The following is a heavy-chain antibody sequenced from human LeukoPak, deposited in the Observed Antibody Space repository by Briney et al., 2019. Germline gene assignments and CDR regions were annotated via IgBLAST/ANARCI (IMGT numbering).Heavy chain of an antibody. CDR1: GFTFDDYA. CDR2: ISWNSGSI. J-gene: IGHJ4*02. V-gene: IGHV3-9*01. Sequence: PGGSLRLSCAASGFTFDDYAMHWVRQAPGKGLEWVSGISWNSGSIGYADSVKGRFTISRDNAKNSLYLQMNSLRAEDTALYYCAKDRAWILEWAFGYWGQGTLVTVSS. CDR3: AKDRAWILEWAFGY. D-gene: IGHD3-3*01.